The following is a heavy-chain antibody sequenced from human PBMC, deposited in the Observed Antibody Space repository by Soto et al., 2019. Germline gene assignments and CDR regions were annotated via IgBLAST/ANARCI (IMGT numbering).Heavy chain of an antibody. J-gene: IGHJ6*02. D-gene: IGHD6-19*01. Sequence: PGGSLRLSCAASGFTFSSYWMSWFRQAPGKGLEWVANIKQDGSEKYYVDSVKGRFTIPRDNAKNSLYLQMNSLRAEDTAVYYCARGIVAGTLGWVYYYYGMDVWGQGTTVTVSS. V-gene: IGHV3-7*05. CDR3: ARGIVAGTLGWVYYYYGMDV. CDR2: IKQDGSEK. CDR1: GFTFSSYW.